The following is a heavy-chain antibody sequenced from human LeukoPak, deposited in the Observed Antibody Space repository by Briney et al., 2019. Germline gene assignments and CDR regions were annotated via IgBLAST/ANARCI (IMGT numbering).Heavy chain of an antibody. J-gene: IGHJ4*02. V-gene: IGHV1-3*01. D-gene: IGHD1-14*01. CDR2: INAGHGNT. Sequence: ASVKVSCKASGYTFTSYAIQWVRQAPGQRLEWMGWINAGHGNTKYSQNFQGRVTITRDTSASTAYMELSSLRSEDTAVYYCARGAGFAEPLPEYWGQGTLLTVSS. CDR3: ARGAGFAEPLPEY. CDR1: GYTFTSYA.